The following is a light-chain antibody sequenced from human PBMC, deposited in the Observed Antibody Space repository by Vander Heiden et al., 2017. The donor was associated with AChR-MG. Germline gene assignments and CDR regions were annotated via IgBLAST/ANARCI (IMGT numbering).Light chain of an antibody. V-gene: IGKV1-33*01. J-gene: IGKJ2*01. CDR1: QDISNY. CDR3: QQYDNVPQYT. CDR2: DAS. Sequence: DIQMTQSPSSLSASVGDRVTITCQASQDISNYLNWFQQKLGKAPKLLIYDASNLERGVPSRFSGSGSGTDFTFTISSLQPEDFATYYCQQYDNVPQYTFGQGTKLEIK.